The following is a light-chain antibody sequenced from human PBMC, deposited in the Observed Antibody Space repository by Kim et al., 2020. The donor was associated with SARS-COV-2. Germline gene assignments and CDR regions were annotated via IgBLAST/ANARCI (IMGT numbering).Light chain of an antibody. CDR2: GAS. V-gene: IGKV3-15*01. J-gene: IGKJ5*01. CDR3: QQYNSWPLT. Sequence: VAPGERATLACRASQSIASSLAWYQQKPGQAPRLLIYGASTRATGISARFSGSGSGTEFTLTLSSLQSEDFAVYYCQQYNSWPLTFGQGTRLEIK. CDR1: QSIASS.